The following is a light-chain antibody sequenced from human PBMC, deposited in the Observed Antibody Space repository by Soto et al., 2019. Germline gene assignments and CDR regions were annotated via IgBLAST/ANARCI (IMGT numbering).Light chain of an antibody. V-gene: IGKV1-39*01. Sequence: DIQMTQSPSSLSASVGDRVTITCRASQSLSSYLNWYQQKPGKAPKLLIYAASSLQSGVPSRLSGSGSGTYFTLTISSLQHEDFATYYCQQSYSTPMYTFGQGNKLEIK. CDR3: QQSYSTPMYT. CDR1: QSLSSY. J-gene: IGKJ2*01. CDR2: AAS.